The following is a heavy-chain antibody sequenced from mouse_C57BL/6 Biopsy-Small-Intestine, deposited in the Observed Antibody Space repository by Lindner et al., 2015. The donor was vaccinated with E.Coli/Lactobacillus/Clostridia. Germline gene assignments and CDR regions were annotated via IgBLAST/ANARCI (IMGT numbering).Heavy chain of an antibody. CDR2: ISGYNGAT. D-gene: IGHD1-1*01. Sequence: SVKVSCKASGYNFRNFGVNWVRQAPGQGLEWMGWISGYNGATNYAQNFQGRVTLTTDTSTSTAYMELRSLRSGDTAVYFCARNNYYSGLDVWGQGTTVIVSS. CDR1: GYNFRNFG. J-gene: IGHJ1*01. CDR3: ARNNYYSGLDV. V-gene: IGHV1-82*01.